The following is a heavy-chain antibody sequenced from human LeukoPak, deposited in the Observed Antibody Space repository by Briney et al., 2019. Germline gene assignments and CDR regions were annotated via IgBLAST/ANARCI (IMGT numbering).Heavy chain of an antibody. CDR2: IYSGGST. D-gene: IGHD6-13*01. J-gene: IGHJ6*03. CDR1: GFTVSSNY. Sequence: GGSLRLSCAASGFTVSSNYMSWVRQAPGKGLEWVSVIYSGGSTYYADSVKGRFTISRDNSKNTLYLQMNSLRAEDTAVYYWARVPLGYSSSWYLPTYYMDVWGKGTTVTVSS. V-gene: IGHV3-66*02. CDR3: ARVPLGYSSSWYLPTYYMDV.